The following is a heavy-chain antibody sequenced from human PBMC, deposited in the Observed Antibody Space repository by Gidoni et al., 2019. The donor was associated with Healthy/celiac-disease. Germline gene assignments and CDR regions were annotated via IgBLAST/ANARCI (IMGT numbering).Heavy chain of an antibody. D-gene: IGHD6-19*01. CDR1: GFTFSSYS. V-gene: IGHV3-21*01. CDR3: ASVGNRGVAGT. CDR2: ISSSSSYI. Sequence: EVQLVESGGGLVKPGGSLRLSCAASGFTFSSYSMNWVRQAPGKGLEWVSSISSSSSYIYYADSVKGRFTISRDNAKNSLYLQMNSLRAEDTAVYYCASVGNRGVAGTWGQGTLVTVSS. J-gene: IGHJ4*02.